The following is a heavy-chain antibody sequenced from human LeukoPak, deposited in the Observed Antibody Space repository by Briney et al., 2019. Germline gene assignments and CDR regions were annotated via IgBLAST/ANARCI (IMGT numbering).Heavy chain of an antibody. V-gene: IGHV3-23*01. D-gene: IGHD2-15*01. J-gene: IGHJ3*02. Sequence: GGSLRLSCAASGFTFSSYAMSWVRQAPGKGLEWVSAISGSGGSTYYADSVKGRFTISRDNSKNSLFLQMNNLRGEDTAVYYCARDISSSTRAFDIWGQGTMVTVS. CDR2: ISGSGGST. CDR1: GFTFSSYA. CDR3: ARDISSSTRAFDI.